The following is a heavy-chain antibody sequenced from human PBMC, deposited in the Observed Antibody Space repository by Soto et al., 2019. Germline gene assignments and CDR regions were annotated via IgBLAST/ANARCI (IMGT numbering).Heavy chain of an antibody. J-gene: IGHJ5*02. Sequence: SEALSLTCTVSGGSISSGGYSWSWIRQPPGKGLEWIGYIYHSGSTYYNPSLKSRVTISVDRSKNQFSLKLSSVTAAETAVYYCARVPDRWGQGTLVTVSS. CDR3: ARVPDR. CDR2: IYHSGST. V-gene: IGHV4-30-2*01. D-gene: IGHD2-2*01. CDR1: GGSISSGGYS.